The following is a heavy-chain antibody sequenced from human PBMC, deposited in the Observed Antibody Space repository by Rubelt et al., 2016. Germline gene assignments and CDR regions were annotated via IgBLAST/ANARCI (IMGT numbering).Heavy chain of an antibody. Sequence: QVQLVQSGAEVKKPGASVKVSCEASGYTFTTYDINWVRQATGQGLEWMGWMNPNTGDTGYAQKFQGRVPMTRTSSINTAYLELTSLTSEDTAVYYCTRVPRERSLKDYWGQGTLVTVSS. CDR1: GYTFTTYD. CDR3: TRVPRERSLKDY. CDR2: MNPNTGDT. D-gene: IGHD1-26*01. J-gene: IGHJ4*02. V-gene: IGHV1-8*01.